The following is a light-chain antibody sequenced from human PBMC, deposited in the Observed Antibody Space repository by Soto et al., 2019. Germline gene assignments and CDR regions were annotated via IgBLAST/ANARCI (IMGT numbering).Light chain of an antibody. CDR1: QSVSSNY. J-gene: IGKJ5*01. CDR3: QQYGSSRT. CDR2: GAS. V-gene: IGKV3-20*01. Sequence: EIVLTQSPGTLSLSPGERATLSCRASQSVSSNYLAWYQQKPGQAPRLLIYGASSRATGIPGRFSGSGSGTDFTLTISRLEPEDFSVYYCQQYGSSRTFGQGTRLEIK.